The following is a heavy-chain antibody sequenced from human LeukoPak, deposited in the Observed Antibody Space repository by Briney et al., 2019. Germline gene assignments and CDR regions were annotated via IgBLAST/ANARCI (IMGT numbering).Heavy chain of an antibody. CDR3: AKYGAVAGGNWFDP. CDR1: GFPFSTYA. CDR2: ISGSGAST. D-gene: IGHD6-19*01. Sequence: GGSLRLSCAASGFPFSTYAMSWVRRAPGKGLEWVSAISGSGASTYYADSVKGQFTISRDNSKNTLFLQMNSLRGDDTAVYYCAKYGAVAGGNWFDPWGQGTLVTVSS. J-gene: IGHJ5*02. V-gene: IGHV3-23*01.